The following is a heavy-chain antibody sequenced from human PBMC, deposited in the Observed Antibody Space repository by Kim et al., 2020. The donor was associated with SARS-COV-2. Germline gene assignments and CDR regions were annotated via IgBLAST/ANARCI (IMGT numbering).Heavy chain of an antibody. CDR2: IWYDGSNK. V-gene: IGHV3-33*08. D-gene: IGHD2-21*02. CDR3: ASGRGGYCGGDGQDVFDY. J-gene: IGHJ4*02. CDR1: GFTFSSYG. Sequence: GGSLRLSCAASGFTFSSYGMHWVRQAPGKGLEWVAVIWYDGSNKYYADSVKGRFTISRDNSKNTLYLQMNSLRAEDTAVYYCASGRGGYCGGDGQDVFDYWGQGTLVTVSS.